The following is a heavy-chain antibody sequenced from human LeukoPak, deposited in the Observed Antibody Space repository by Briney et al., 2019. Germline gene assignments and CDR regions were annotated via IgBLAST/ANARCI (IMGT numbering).Heavy chain of an antibody. D-gene: IGHD2-2*01. J-gene: IGHJ6*02. CDR3: ARTKNLLDIVVVPAAVRRRYYYGMDV. CDR1: GGSITSGDYY. V-gene: IGHV4-30-4*01. Sequence: KTSETLSLTCTVSGGSITSGDYYWSWIRQPPGKGLEWIGYIYYSGSTYYNPSLKSRVTISVDTSKNQFSLKLSSVTAADTAVYYCARTKNLLDIVVVPAAVRRRYYYGMDVWGQGTTVTVSS. CDR2: IYYSGST.